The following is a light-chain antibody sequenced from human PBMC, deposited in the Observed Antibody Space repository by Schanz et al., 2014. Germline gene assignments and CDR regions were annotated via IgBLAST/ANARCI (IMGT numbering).Light chain of an antibody. CDR3: QHYSMSPL. CDR1: QSVSSNY. Sequence: ETVMTQSPATLSVSPGDRATLSCRASQSVSSNYLAWYQQKPGQAPRLLIYDASTRVTGIPARFSGSGSGTDFTLTISRLEPEDFAVYYCQHYSMSPLFGQGTKVEIK. J-gene: IGKJ1*01. V-gene: IGKV3-20*01. CDR2: DAS.